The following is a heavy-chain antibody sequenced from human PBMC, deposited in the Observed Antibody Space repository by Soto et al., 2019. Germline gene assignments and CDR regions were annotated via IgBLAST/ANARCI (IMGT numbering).Heavy chain of an antibody. CDR1: GGSITSSNW. D-gene: IGHD3-3*01. CDR2: IYHNGST. CDR3: ARARGAIFGVVIRNWFDP. J-gene: IGHJ5*02. V-gene: IGHV4-4*02. Sequence: QVQLQESGPGLAKPSGTLSLTCAVSGGSITSSNWWSWVRQSPQKGLEWLGEIYHNGSTNYNPSLKSRVTISVDKSKNQFSLELRSVTAADTAVYYCARARGAIFGVVIRNWFDPWGQGTLVTVSS.